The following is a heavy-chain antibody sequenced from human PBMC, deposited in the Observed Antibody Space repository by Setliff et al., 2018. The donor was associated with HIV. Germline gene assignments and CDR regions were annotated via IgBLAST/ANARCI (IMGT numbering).Heavy chain of an antibody. J-gene: IGHJ5*02. D-gene: IGHD2-15*01. CDR1: GNTFSSYG. CDR2: TTPLLGTT. Sequence: ASVKVSCKASGNTFSSYGITWVRQAPGQGLEWMGGTTPLLGTTNYAQKFQGRVTITTDESTSTAYMELSSLRSEDTAVYYCALPYCGGGNCWSSASLPPAGWFDPWGQGTLVTVSS. V-gene: IGHV1-69*05. CDR3: ALPYCGGGNCWSSASLPPAGWFDP.